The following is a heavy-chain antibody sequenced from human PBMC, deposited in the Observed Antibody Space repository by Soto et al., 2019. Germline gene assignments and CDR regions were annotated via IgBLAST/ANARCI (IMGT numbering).Heavy chain of an antibody. J-gene: IGHJ6*02. D-gene: IGHD3-3*01. Sequence: QVQLVQSGAEVKKPGASVKVSCKASGYSFTSNGFSWVRQAPGRRFEWMGWISGHNGKTNYAKQFQGRVSLTTDTSTNTAYLELRSLTSDDTAVYYCARDDGGQIRYYYSGMDVWGQGTTVTVS. CDR2: ISGHNGKT. CDR3: ARDDGGQIRYYYSGMDV. CDR1: GYSFTSNG. V-gene: IGHV1-18*01.